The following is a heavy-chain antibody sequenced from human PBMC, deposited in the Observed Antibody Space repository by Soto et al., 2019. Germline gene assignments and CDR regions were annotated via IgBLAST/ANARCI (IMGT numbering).Heavy chain of an antibody. CDR2: INPSGGST. CDR1: GYTFTSYY. Sequence: ASVKVSCKASGYTFTSYYMHWVRQAPGQGLEWMGIINPSGGSTSYAQKFQGRVTMTRDTPTSTVYMELSSLRSEDTAVYYCARDRVMGGGIAVAGTPTRYYGMDVWGQGTTVTVSS. D-gene: IGHD6-19*01. CDR3: ARDRVMGGGIAVAGTPTRYYGMDV. V-gene: IGHV1-46*01. J-gene: IGHJ6*02.